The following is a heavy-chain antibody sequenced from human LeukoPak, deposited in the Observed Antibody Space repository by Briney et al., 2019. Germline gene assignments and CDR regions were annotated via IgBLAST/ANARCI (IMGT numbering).Heavy chain of an antibody. V-gene: IGHV1-69*04. CDR2: IIPILGIA. D-gene: IGHD5-24*01. CDR3: ARGMADYYYGMDV. CDR1: GGTFSSYA. Sequence: ASVKVFCEASGGTFSSYAISWVRQAPGQGLEWMGRIIPILGIANYAQKFQGRVTITADKSTSTSYMELSSLRSEDTAVYYCARGMADYYYGMDVRGQGTTVTVCS. J-gene: IGHJ6*02.